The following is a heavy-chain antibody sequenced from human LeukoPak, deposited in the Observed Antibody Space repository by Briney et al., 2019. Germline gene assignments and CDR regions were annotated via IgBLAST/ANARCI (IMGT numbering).Heavy chain of an antibody. CDR2: FDPEDGET. Sequence: ASVKVSCKVSGDTLTEFAMHWVRQAPGKGLEWMGGFDPEDGETIYAQKFQGRVIMSEDTSTDTAYMELSSLRSEDMAVYYCARRASGSYYFDYWGQGTLVTVSS. CDR3: ARRASGSYYFDY. D-gene: IGHD1-26*01. V-gene: IGHV1-24*01. CDR1: GDTLTEFA. J-gene: IGHJ4*02.